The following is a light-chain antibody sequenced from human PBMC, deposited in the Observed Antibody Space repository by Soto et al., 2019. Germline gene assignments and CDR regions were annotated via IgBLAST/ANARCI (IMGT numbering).Light chain of an antibody. Sequence: QSVLTQPASVSGSPGQSITISCTGTSSDVGTYNYVSWYRQHPGKAPKVMIYEVTYRPSGVSNRFSGSKSGNTASLTISGLQAEDEAEYYCSSYTGRSTLYVFGTGTKAPS. CDR1: SSDVGTYNY. V-gene: IGLV2-14*01. CDR3: SSYTGRSTLYV. CDR2: EVT. J-gene: IGLJ1*01.